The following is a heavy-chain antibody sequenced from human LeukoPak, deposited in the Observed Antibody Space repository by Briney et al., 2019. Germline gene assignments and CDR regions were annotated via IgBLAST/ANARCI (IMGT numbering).Heavy chain of an antibody. Sequence: SQTLSLTCTVSGDSISSGDYYWSWIRQPAGKGLEWIGYIYHTGSTSYSPSLKSRVTISADTSQNQFSLKLSSVTAADTAVYYCASRKLGNDYWGQGTLVTVSS. J-gene: IGHJ4*02. CDR3: ASRKLGNDY. CDR2: IYHTGST. D-gene: IGHD7-27*01. V-gene: IGHV4-61*10. CDR1: GDSISSGDYY.